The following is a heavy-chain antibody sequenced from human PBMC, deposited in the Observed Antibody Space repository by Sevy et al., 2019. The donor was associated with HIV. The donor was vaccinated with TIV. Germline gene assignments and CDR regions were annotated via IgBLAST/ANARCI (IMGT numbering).Heavy chain of an antibody. J-gene: IGHJ5*02. CDR3: AKEGYYYDSRSSDWFDP. V-gene: IGHV3-30*18. D-gene: IGHD3-22*01. Sequence: GGSLRLSCAASGFNFSPYAMHWVRQGPGKGLEWVATVSSDGTTRSYVDSIKGGFSLSIDNSKNTLYLQMNNLTPEDTAVYYCAKEGYYYDSRSSDWFDPWGPGALVTVSS. CDR1: GFNFSPYA. CDR2: VSSDGTTR.